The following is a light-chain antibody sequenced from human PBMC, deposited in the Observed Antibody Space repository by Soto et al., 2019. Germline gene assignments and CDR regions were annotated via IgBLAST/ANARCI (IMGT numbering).Light chain of an antibody. CDR3: QQYNNWPLWT. CDR1: QSVSSS. CDR2: GAS. V-gene: IGKV3-15*01. Sequence: EIVMTQSPATLSVSPGERATLSCRASQSVSSSLAWYQQNPGQAPRLLIYGASTRATGIPARFSGSGSGTEFTLTIRSLQSEDLAVYYCQQYNNWPLWTVGQGTKVDIK. J-gene: IGKJ1*01.